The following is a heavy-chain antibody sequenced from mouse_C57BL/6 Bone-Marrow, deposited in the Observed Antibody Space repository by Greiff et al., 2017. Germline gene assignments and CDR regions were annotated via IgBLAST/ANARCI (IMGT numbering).Heavy chain of an antibody. D-gene: IGHD2-5*01. CDR2: IYPGGGYT. CDR3: ARHSNYGYAMDY. J-gene: IGHJ4*01. CDR1: GYTFTNYW. Sequence: VKLMESGAELVRPGTSVKMSCKASGYTFTNYWIGWAKQRPGHGLEWIGDIYPGGGYTNYNEKFKGKATLTADKSSSTAYMQFSSLTSEDSAIYYCARHSNYGYAMDYWGQGTSVTVSS. V-gene: IGHV1-63*01.